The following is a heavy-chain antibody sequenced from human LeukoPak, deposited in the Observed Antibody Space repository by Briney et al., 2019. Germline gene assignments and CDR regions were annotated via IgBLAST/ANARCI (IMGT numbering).Heavy chain of an antibody. Sequence: SETLSLTCTVSGGSISSYYWSWIRQPAGKGLEWIGRICTSGSTNYNPSLKSRVTMSVDTSKSQFSLKLSSVTAADTAVYYCARDIVVVVAANGWFDPWGQGTLVTVSS. J-gene: IGHJ5*02. D-gene: IGHD2-15*01. V-gene: IGHV4-4*07. CDR2: ICTSGST. CDR3: ARDIVVVVAANGWFDP. CDR1: GGSISSYY.